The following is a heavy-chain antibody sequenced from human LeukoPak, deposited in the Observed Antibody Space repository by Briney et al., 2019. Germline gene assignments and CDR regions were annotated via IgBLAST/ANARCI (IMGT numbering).Heavy chain of an antibody. J-gene: IGHJ6*03. CDR2: INWSGGST. CDR1: GFTFSCYW. D-gene: IGHD3-16*01. V-gene: IGHV3-20*04. CDR3: ARARGGFPNYYMDV. Sequence: GGSLRLSCAASGFTFSCYWMHWVRQAPGKGLEWVSGINWSGGSTGFADSVKGRFTISRDNAKNTLYLQMNSLRTEDTALYYCARARGGFPNYYMDVWGKGTTVTVSS.